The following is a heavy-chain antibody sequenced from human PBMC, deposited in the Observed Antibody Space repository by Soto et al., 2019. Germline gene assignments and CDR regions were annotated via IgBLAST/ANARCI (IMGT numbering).Heavy chain of an antibody. CDR3: ASEYCGGDCYSAARYGMDV. Sequence: QVQLVQSGAEVKKPGASVKVSCKASGYTFSSYAMHWVRQAPGQRLEWMGWINAGNGNTKYSQKFQGRVTITRDTSASTAYMELSSLRSEDTAEYYCASEYCGGDCYSAARYGMDVWGQGTTVTVSS. V-gene: IGHV1-3*01. J-gene: IGHJ6*02. CDR1: GYTFSSYA. D-gene: IGHD2-21*02. CDR2: INAGNGNT.